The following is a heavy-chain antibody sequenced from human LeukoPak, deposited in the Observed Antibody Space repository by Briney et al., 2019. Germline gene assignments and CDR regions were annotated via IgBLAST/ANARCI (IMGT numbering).Heavy chain of an antibody. CDR2: IYRSGST. V-gene: IGHV4-38-2*02. CDR3: ARGRKTMVRGVISSSSLYYYSYYMDV. Sequence: SETLSLTCTVSGYSIGSGYYWGWIRQPPGEGLEWIGSIYRSGSTYYNPSLKSRVTISIDTSKNQLSLKLSSVTAADTAVYYCARGRKTMVRGVISSSSLYYYSYYMDVWGKGTTVTVSS. D-gene: IGHD3-10*01. CDR1: GYSIGSGYY. J-gene: IGHJ6*03.